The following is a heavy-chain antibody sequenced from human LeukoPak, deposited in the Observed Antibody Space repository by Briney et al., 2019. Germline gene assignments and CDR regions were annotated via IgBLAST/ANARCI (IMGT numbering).Heavy chain of an antibody. Sequence: ASVNVSCKASGYTFTSYYMHWVRQAPGQGLEWMGIINPSGGSTSYAQKFQGRVTMTRDTSTSTVYMELRSLRSEDTAVYYCASVAGGYGDYTLLYWGQGTLVTVSS. CDR1: GYTFTSYY. J-gene: IGHJ4*02. CDR2: INPSGGST. D-gene: IGHD4-17*01. CDR3: ASVAGGYGDYTLLY. V-gene: IGHV1-46*01.